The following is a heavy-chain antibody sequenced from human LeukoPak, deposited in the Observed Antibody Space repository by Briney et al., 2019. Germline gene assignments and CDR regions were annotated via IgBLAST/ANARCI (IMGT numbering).Heavy chain of an antibody. D-gene: IGHD2-2*01. Sequence: PSETLSLTCTVSGGSVSSGSYYWSWIRQPPGKGLEWIGYIYYSGSTNYNPSLKSRVTISVDTSKNQFSLKLSSVTAADTAVYYCASFQLPNLDYWGQGTLVTVSS. V-gene: IGHV4-61*01. CDR2: IYYSGST. J-gene: IGHJ4*02. CDR3: ASFQLPNLDY. CDR1: GGSVSSGSYY.